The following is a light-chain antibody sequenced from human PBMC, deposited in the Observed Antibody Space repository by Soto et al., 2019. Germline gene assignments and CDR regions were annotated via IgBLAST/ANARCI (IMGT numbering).Light chain of an antibody. CDR3: QSFDSSLSGGV. V-gene: IGLV1-40*01. J-gene: IGLJ1*01. CDR2: ANT. Sequence: QLVLTQPPSVSGAPGQRVTISCTGSSSNIGAGYDVHWYQQFPGTAPRLLVYANTNRPSGVPDRVSGSKSGTSASLAITGLQAEDEADYYCQSFDSSLSGGVFGTGTKVTVL. CDR1: SSNIGAGYD.